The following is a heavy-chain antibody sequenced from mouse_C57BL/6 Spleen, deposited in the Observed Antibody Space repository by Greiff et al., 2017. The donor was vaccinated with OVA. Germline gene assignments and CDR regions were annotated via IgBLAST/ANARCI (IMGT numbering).Heavy chain of an antibody. Sequence: VQLQQSGAELVKPGASVKLSCKASGYTFTSYWMQWVKQRPGQGLEWIGEIDPSDGYTNYNQKFKGKATLTVDTSSSTAYMQLSSLTSEDSAVYYCAKYSNYFDYWGQGTTLTVSS. CDR2: IDPSDGYT. CDR3: AKYSNYFDY. CDR1: GYTFTSYW. D-gene: IGHD2-5*01. V-gene: IGHV1-50*01. J-gene: IGHJ2*01.